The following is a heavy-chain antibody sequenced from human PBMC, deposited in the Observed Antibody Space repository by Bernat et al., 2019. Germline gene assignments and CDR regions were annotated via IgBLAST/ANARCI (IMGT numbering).Heavy chain of an antibody. J-gene: IGHJ3*02. V-gene: IGHV3-23*01. CDR2: ISGSGGST. CDR1: GFTFSSYG. CDR3: ASRYCSGGSCHAFDI. Sequence: EVQLLESGGGLVQPGGSLRLSCAASGFTFSSYGMSWVRQAPGKGLEWVSGISGSGGSTYYADSVKGRFTISRDNAKNSLYLQMNSLRAEDTAVYYCASRYCSGGSCHAFDIWGQGTMVTVSS. D-gene: IGHD2-15*01.